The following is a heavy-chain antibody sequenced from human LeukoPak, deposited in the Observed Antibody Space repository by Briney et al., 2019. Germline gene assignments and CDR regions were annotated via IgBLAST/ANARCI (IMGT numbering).Heavy chain of an antibody. D-gene: IGHD2-2*01. CDR3: ARGVWHCSSTSCYPYYYYYYMDV. Sequence: SVKVSCKASGGTFSSYAISWVRQAPGQGLEWMGGIIPIFGTANYAQKFQGRVTITADESTSTAYVELSSLRSEDTAVYYCARGVWHCSSTSCYPYYYYYYMDVWGKGTTVTVSS. CDR1: GGTFSSYA. J-gene: IGHJ6*03. V-gene: IGHV1-69*13. CDR2: IIPIFGTA.